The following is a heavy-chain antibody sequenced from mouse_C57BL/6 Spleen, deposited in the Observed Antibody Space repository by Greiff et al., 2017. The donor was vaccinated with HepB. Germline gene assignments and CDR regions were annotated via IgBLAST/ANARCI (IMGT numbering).Heavy chain of an antibody. Sequence: VQLQQSGPVLVKPGASVKMSCKASGYTFTDYYMNWVKQSHGKSLEWIGVINPYNGGTSYNQKFKGKATLTVDKSSSTAYMELNSLTSEDSAVYYWARWETGPLFDYWGQGTTLTVSS. CDR1: GYTFTDYY. V-gene: IGHV1-19*01. CDR2: INPYNGGT. CDR3: ARWETGPLFDY. D-gene: IGHD4-1*01. J-gene: IGHJ2*01.